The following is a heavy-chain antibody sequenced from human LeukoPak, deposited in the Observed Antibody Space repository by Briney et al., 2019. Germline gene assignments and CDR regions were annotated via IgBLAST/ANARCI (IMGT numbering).Heavy chain of an antibody. CDR1: GFSLSNYA. CDR3: AKIVVPAAYYFYGMDV. D-gene: IGHD2-2*01. J-gene: IGHJ6*02. V-gene: IGHV3-23*01. CDR2: ISGSGGIST. Sequence: GGSLRLSCAASGFSLSNYAMSWVRQAPGKGLEWVSTISGSGGISTYYIDSVKGRFTISRDNSKKTVDLQMNNLRVEDSAIFYCAKIVVPAAYYFYGMDVWGPGTTVTVSS.